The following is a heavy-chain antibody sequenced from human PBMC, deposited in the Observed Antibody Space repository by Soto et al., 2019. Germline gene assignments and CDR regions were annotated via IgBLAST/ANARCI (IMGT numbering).Heavy chain of an antibody. CDR3: ARGAGAYDL. V-gene: IGHV1-2*02. CDR2: INLNSGGA. Sequence: QVQLVQSGTEVQKPGASVKVSCKASGFTFTDYYIHWVRQAPGQGLEWMGWINLNSGGAKYAQNFQGRVTLTRDTSISTAYMEVSRLRSDDTAVYYCARGAGAYDLWGQGTMVTVSS. J-gene: IGHJ3*01. CDR1: GFTFTDYY.